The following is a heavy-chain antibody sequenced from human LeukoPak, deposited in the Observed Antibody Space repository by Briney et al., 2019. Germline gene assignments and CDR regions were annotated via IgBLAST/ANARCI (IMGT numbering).Heavy chain of an antibody. V-gene: IGHV1-69*13. J-gene: IGHJ6*02. CDR3: VKKIRPTGYSSSWLGETYYYYGMDV. Sequence: SVKVSCKASGGTISIYAISWLRQAPGQGLEWMGGIIPIFGTASYPQKFQDRLTITADESTSTAYMELSSLRFEDTAVYYCVKKIRPTGYSSSWLGETYYYYGMDVWGQGTTVTVSS. D-gene: IGHD6-13*01. CDR1: GGTISIYA. CDR2: IIPIFGTA.